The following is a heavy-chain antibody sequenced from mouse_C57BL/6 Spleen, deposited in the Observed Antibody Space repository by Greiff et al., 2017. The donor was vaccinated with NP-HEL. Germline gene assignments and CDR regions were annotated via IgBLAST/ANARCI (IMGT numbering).Heavy chain of an antibody. V-gene: IGHV1-69*01. Sequence: VQLQQPGAELVMPGASVKLSCKASGYTFTSYWMHWVKQRPGQGLEWIGEIDPSDSYTNYNQKFKGKSTLTVDKSSSTAYMQLSSLTSEDSAVYYCARGMVRLEDYFDYWGQGTTLTVSS. J-gene: IGHJ2*01. D-gene: IGHD2-3*01. CDR3: ARGMVRLEDYFDY. CDR2: IDPSDSYT. CDR1: GYTFTSYW.